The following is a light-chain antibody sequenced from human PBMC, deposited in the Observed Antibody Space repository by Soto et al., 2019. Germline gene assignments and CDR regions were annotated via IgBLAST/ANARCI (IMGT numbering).Light chain of an antibody. Sequence: VWTQYPGTLSLSPGERATLSGRASQSVSSSYLAWYQQKPGQAPRLLIYGASSRATGIPDRFSGSGSGTDFTLTISRLEPEDFAVYYCQQYGSSPQTFGQGTKVDIK. CDR1: QSVSSSY. CDR3: QQYGSSPQT. J-gene: IGKJ1*01. V-gene: IGKV3-20*01. CDR2: GAS.